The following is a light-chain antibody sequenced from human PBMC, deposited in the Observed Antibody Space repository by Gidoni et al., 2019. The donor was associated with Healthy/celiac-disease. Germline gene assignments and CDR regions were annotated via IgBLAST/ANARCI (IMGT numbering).Light chain of an antibody. J-gene: IGLJ1*01. CDR2: RDS. CDR3: QVWDSGAYV. Sequence: SYELTQPLSVSVALGQTARITCGGNNIGSKNVHWYQQKPGRAPVLVMYRDSNRPSGNRERCSGSNSGNTATMTISRAQAGDEADYYCQVWDSGAYVLGTGTKVTVL. CDR1: NIGSKN. V-gene: IGLV3-9*01.